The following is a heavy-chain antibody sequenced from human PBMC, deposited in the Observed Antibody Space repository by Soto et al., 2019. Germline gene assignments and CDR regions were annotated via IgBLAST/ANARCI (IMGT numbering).Heavy chain of an antibody. Sequence: EVQLVESGGGLVKPGGSLRLSCAASGFTFSSYSMNWVRQAPGKGLEWVSSISSSSSYIYYADSVKGRFTISRDNAKNALYLHMNSLRAEDAAVYCCARGPVPYYFDYWGQGTLVTVSS. CDR2: ISSSSSYI. V-gene: IGHV3-21*01. J-gene: IGHJ4*02. CDR1: GFTFSSYS. CDR3: ARGPVPYYFDY.